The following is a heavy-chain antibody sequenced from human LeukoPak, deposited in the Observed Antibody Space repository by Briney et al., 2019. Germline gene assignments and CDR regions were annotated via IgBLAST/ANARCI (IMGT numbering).Heavy chain of an antibody. CDR1: GYTFTSYG. V-gene: IGHV1-18*01. CDR3: ARSPLEYCGSDCYSPPNWFDP. J-gene: IGHJ5*02. D-gene: IGHD2-21*02. Sequence: ASVKVSCKASGYTFTSYGISWVRQAPGQGLEWMGWISAYNGNTNYAQKLQGRVTMTTDTSTSTAYMELRSLRSDDTAVYYCARSPLEYCGSDCYSPPNWFDPWGQGTLVTVSS. CDR2: ISAYNGNT.